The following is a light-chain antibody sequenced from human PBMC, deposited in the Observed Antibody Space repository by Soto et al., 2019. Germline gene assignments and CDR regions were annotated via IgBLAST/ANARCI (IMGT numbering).Light chain of an antibody. CDR1: QSVSSN. CDR3: QQYNNWPPGVT. J-gene: IGKJ3*01. V-gene: IGKV3-15*01. Sequence: EIVMTQSPATLSVSPGERATLSCRVSQSVSSNLAWYQQKPGQAPRLLIYGASTRATGIPARFSGSGSGTEFTLTISSLQSEDFAVYYCQQYNNWPPGVTFGPGTKVDIK. CDR2: GAS.